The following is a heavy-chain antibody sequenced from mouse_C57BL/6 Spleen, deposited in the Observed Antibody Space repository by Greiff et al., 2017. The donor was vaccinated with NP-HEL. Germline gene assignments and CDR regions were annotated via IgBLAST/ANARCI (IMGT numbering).Heavy chain of an antibody. Sequence: VQLQQSGPELVKPGASVKISCKASGYTFTDYYMNWVKQSHGKSLEWIGDINPNNGGTSYNQKFKGKATLTVDKSSSTAYMELRSLTSEDSAVYYCARPTVVADAMDYWGQGTSVTVSS. D-gene: IGHD1-1*01. J-gene: IGHJ4*01. CDR2: INPNNGGT. CDR3: ARPTVVADAMDY. CDR1: GYTFTDYY. V-gene: IGHV1-26*01.